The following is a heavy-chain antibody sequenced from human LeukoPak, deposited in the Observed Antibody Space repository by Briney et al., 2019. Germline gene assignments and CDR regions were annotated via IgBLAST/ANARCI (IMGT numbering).Heavy chain of an antibody. CDR3: ARDAVDIVVVPAAHHDAFDI. V-gene: IGHV1-18*04. Sequence: ASVKVSCKASGYTFTSCGISWVRQAPGQGLEWMGWISAYNGNTNYAQKLQGRVTMTTDTSTSTAYMELRSLRSDDTAVYYCARDAVDIVVVPAAHHDAFDIWGQGTMVTVSS. D-gene: IGHD2-2*01. J-gene: IGHJ3*02. CDR1: GYTFTSCG. CDR2: ISAYNGNT.